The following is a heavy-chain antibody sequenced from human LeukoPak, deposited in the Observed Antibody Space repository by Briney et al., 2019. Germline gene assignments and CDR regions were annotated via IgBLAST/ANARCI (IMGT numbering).Heavy chain of an antibody. J-gene: IGHJ1*01. CDR2: IYHSGST. CDR3: ARGGAARLHFQN. Sequence: SETLSLTCTVSGGSSSTYYWNWIRQPPGKGLVWIGYIYHSGSTNYNPSLQSRVTISVDTSKNQFSLNLNSVTAADTAVYYCARGGAARLHFQNWGQGTLVTVSS. D-gene: IGHD6-6*01. V-gene: IGHV4-59*01. CDR1: GGSSSTYY.